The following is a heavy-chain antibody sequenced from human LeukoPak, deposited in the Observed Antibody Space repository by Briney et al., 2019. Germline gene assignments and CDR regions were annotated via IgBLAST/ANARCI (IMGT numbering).Heavy chain of an antibody. V-gene: IGHV3-48*03. CDR3: ARGGYYDSSGYYYVGYCHH. CDR2: ISFSGSTK. Sequence: QPGGSLTLSCAASGFTFSSYEMNWVRQAPGKGLEWVSYISFSGSTKYYADSVKGRFTISRDNDKNSLHVQMTSRRAEDTAVYYCARGGYYDSSGYYYVGYCHHWGQGTLVTVSS. CDR1: GFTFSSYE. J-gene: IGHJ1*01. D-gene: IGHD3-22*01.